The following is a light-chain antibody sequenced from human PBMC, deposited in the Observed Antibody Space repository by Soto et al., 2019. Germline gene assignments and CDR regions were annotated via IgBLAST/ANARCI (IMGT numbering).Light chain of an antibody. J-gene: IGKJ4*01. CDR3: QQYDTTPPLT. Sequence: EIVLTQSPGTLSLSPGDRATLSCRASQSVRSNYLAWYQQKPGQAPRLLLYGASSRATGIPDRFSGSGSGTDFTLTIIRLEPEVFAVYYCQQYDTTPPLTFGGGTKVEIK. V-gene: IGKV3-20*01. CDR2: GAS. CDR1: QSVRSNY.